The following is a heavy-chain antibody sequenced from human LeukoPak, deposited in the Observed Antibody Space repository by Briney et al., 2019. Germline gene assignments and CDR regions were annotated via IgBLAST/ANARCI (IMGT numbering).Heavy chain of an antibody. J-gene: IGHJ3*02. D-gene: IGHD2-21*02. CDR2: IKEDGSEK. Sequence: PGGSLRLSSGASGFTFSNYWMNWVRQAPGKGLEWVANIKEDGSEKYYVDSVRGRFTISRDNAKNSLFLQMNSLRAEDTAVYYCARDLQCGGDCHYDALDIWGQGTLVTVSS. V-gene: IGHV3-7*01. CDR1: GFTFSNYW. CDR3: ARDLQCGGDCHYDALDI.